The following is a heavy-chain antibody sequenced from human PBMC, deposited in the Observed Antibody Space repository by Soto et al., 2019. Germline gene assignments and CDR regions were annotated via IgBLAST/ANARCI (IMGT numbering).Heavy chain of an antibody. CDR1: GVSVSTTGVG. J-gene: IGHJ4*02. CDR3: ARRPWDSSGWHPFDS. D-gene: IGHD6-19*01. Sequence: QITLKESGPTLVKPTQTLTLTCTLSGVSVSTTGVGVAWIRQPPGKALECLALIYWNDDERYSPSLKSRLTISKDISKNQVVLTMANMDPVDAATYYCARRPWDSSGWHPFDSWGQGALVTVSS. V-gene: IGHV2-5*01. CDR2: IYWNDDE.